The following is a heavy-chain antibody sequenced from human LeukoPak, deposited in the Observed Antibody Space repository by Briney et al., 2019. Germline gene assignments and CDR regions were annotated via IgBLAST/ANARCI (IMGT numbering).Heavy chain of an antibody. CDR3: AKDAVGGTAYYFDN. CDR1: GFTFSSYS. CDR2: ISSSSSTI. V-gene: IGHV3-48*01. D-gene: IGHD1-26*01. Sequence: GGSLRLSCAASGFTFSSYSMNWVRQAPGKGLEWVSYISSSSSTIYYADSVKGRFTISRDNSKNTLYLQMNRLRAEDTAVYYCAKDAVGGTAYYFDNWGQGTLVTVSS. J-gene: IGHJ4*02.